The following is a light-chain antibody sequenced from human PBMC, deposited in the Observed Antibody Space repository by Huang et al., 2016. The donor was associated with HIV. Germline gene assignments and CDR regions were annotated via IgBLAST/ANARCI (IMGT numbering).Light chain of an antibody. J-gene: IGKJ4*01. CDR1: QGIGSF. CDR3: QQLNDYPPT. CDR2: AAS. Sequence: IQLTQSPSSLSASVGDRVTITCRASQGIGSFLAWYQQKPGKAPNLLSYAASTLQSGVPSRFSGSGSGTDFALTISSLQPEYSATYYCQQLNDYPPTFGGGTKVEIK. V-gene: IGKV1-9*01.